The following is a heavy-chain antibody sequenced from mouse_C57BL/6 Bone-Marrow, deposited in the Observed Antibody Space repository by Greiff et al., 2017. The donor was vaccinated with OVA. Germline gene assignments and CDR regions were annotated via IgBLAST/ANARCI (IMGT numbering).Heavy chain of an antibody. CDR3: ARHKGINAYYSNCYAMDY. D-gene: IGHD2-5*01. CDR2: ISSGGSYT. J-gene: IGHJ4*01. Sequence: DVHLVESGGDLVKPGGSLKLSCAASGFTFSSYGMSWVRQTPDKRLEWVATISSGGSYTYYPDSVKGRFTISRDNAKNTLYLQMSSLKSEDTAMYYCARHKGINAYYSNCYAMDYWGQGTSVTVSS. CDR1: GFTFSSYG. V-gene: IGHV5-6*01.